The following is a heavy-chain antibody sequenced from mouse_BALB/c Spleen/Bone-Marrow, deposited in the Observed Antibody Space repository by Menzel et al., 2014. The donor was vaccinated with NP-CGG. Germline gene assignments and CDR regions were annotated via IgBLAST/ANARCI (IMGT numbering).Heavy chain of an antibody. V-gene: IGHV2-2*02. CDR1: GFSLTSYG. CDR3: ARRKSGKGYFDY. D-gene: IGHD1-3*01. J-gene: IGHJ2*01. CDR2: IWSGGST. Sequence: VKVVESGPGLVKPSQSLSITCTVSGFSLTSYGVHWVRQSPGKGLEWLGVIWSGGSTDYNAAFISRLSISKDNSKSQVFFKMNSLQANDTAIYYCARRKSGKGYFDYWGQGTTLTVSS.